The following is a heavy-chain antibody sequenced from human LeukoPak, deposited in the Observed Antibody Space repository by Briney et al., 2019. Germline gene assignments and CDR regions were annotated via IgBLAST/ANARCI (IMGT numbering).Heavy chain of an antibody. J-gene: IGHJ4*02. D-gene: IGHD3-10*01. V-gene: IGHV3-11*04. CDR3: AREVVRGVIDY. CDR1: GFIFSGYY. Sequence: GGSLRLSCAASGFIFSGYYMTWVRQAPGKGLEWVSYISSGGSSIYYSDSVKGRFTISRDNAKNSLFLQMNSLRAEDAGVYYCAREVVRGVIDYWGQGTLVTVSS. CDR2: ISSGGSSI.